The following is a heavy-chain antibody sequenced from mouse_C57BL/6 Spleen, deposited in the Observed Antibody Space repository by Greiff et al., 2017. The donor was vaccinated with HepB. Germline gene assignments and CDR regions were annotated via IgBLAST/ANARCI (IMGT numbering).Heavy chain of an antibody. CDR2: ISYDGSN. J-gene: IGHJ4*01. D-gene: IGHD1-1*01. Sequence: VQLKESGPGLVKPSQSLSLTCSVTGYSITSGYYWNWIRQFPGNKLEWMGYISYDGSNNYNPSLKNRISITRDTSKNQFFLKLNSVTTEDTATYYCARDYYYGSSYEGAMDYWGQGTSVTVSS. CDR1: GYSITSGYY. CDR3: ARDYYYGSSYEGAMDY. V-gene: IGHV3-6*01.